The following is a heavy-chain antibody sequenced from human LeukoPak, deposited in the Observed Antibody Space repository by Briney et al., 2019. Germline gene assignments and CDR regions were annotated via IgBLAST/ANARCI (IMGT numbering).Heavy chain of an antibody. D-gene: IGHD3-3*01. CDR3: ARVADFWEYYFDY. V-gene: IGHV4-39*01. Sequence: PSETLSLTCTVSGGSISSSSYYWGWIRQPPGKGLEWIGSIYYSGSTYYNPSLKSRVTISVDTSKNQFSLKLSSVTAADTAVYYCARVADFWEYYFDYWGQGTLVTVSS. CDR1: GGSISSSSYY. CDR2: IYYSGST. J-gene: IGHJ4*02.